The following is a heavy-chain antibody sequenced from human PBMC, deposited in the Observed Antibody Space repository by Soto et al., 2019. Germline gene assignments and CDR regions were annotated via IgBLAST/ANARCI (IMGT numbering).Heavy chain of an antibody. CDR2: ISAHNGNT. CDR1: GYAFTTYV. Sequence: QDHLVQSGAEVKKPGASVKVSCKGSGYAFTTYVISWVRQAPRQGLECMGWISAHNGNTTYAQKLQGRVTVTRDTSTSTAYMELRSLRSDDTAVYYCARGRYGDYWGQGALVTVSS. V-gene: IGHV1-18*01. J-gene: IGHJ4*02. CDR3: ARGRYGDY. D-gene: IGHD1-1*01.